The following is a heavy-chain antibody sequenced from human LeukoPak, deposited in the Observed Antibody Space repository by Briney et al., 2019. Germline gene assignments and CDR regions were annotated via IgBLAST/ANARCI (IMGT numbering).Heavy chain of an antibody. Sequence: ASVKVSCKASGYTFNGHYIHWVRQTPGQGLEWMGWMNPNSGGTNYAQKFQGRVTMTRDTSISTVYTDLSRLRSDDTAVYYCAREAYGSGSLHFDYWGQGTLVTVSS. J-gene: IGHJ4*02. V-gene: IGHV1-2*02. CDR1: GYTFNGHY. CDR3: AREAYGSGSLHFDY. CDR2: MNPNSGGT. D-gene: IGHD3-10*01.